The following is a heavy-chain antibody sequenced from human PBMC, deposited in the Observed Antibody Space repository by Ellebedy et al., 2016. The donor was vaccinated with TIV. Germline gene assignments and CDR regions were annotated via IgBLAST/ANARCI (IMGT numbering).Heavy chain of an antibody. CDR2: INPSGGST. CDR1: GYTFTSYG. D-gene: IGHD3-22*01. V-gene: IGHV1-46*01. CDR3: ARSYYYDSSGYLLDYFDY. J-gene: IGHJ4*02. Sequence: ASVKVSCKASGYTFTSYGISWVRQAPGQGLEWMGIINPSGGSTSYAQKFQGRVTITADESTSTAYMELSSLRSEDTAVYYCARSYYYDSSGYLLDYFDYWGQGTLVTVSS.